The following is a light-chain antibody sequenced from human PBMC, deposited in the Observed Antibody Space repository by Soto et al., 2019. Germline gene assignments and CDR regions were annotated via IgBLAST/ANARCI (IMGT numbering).Light chain of an antibody. CDR3: LQDHNYPRT. CDR2: GVS. V-gene: IGKV1-6*01. J-gene: IGKJ1*01. CDR1: QVIRNE. Sequence: AIKMTQSPSSLSASVGDRVTITCRASQVIRNELGWYQQKPGKAPKALIYGVSNLQSGVPSRFSGSGSGTDFTLTISSLQPEDFAVYYCLQDHNYPRTFGQGTKVEI.